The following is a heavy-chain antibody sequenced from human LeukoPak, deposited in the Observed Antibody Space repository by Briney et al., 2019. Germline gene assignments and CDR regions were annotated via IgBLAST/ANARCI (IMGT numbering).Heavy chain of an antibody. J-gene: IGHJ4*02. CDR1: GFSVTTDSYC. CDR2: DYCGGNT. CDR3: ARDHFGSLDS. V-gene: IGHV4-61*01. D-gene: IGHD3-10*01. Sequence: SETLSLTCTVSGFSVTTDSYCWCWIRQPPGKGLEWIGYDYCGGNTNYDPSLKRRVTISVDTSKNQFSLTLTSVTAADTAVYFCARDHFGSLDSWGQGILVTVSS.